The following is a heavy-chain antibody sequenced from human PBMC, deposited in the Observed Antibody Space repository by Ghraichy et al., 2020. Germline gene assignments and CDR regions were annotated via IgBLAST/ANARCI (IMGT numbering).Heavy chain of an antibody. Sequence: GESLNISCAASGFTFSSYSMNWVRQAPGKGLEWVSSISSSSSYIYYADSVKGRFTISRDNAKNSLYLQMNSLRAEDTAVYYCARSYYDFWSGSPTTLHAFDIWGQGTMVTVSS. D-gene: IGHD3-3*01. CDR3: ARSYYDFWSGSPTTLHAFDI. CDR2: ISSSSSYI. V-gene: IGHV3-21*01. J-gene: IGHJ3*02. CDR1: GFTFSSYS.